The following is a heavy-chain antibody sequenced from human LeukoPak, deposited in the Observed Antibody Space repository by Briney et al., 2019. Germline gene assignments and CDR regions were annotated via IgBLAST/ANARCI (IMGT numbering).Heavy chain of an antibody. CDR2: INPSGGST. Sequence: ASVKVCCKASGYTFSSYYMHWVRQAPGQGLEWMGIINPSGGSTTCAQKFQGRVTVTSDTSTSTGYMELSSLRSEDTAVYYCARQSVRPGASPLFDYWGQGTLVTVSS. V-gene: IGHV1-46*01. D-gene: IGHD1-14*01. CDR1: GYTFSSYY. J-gene: IGHJ4*02. CDR3: ARQSVRPGASPLFDY.